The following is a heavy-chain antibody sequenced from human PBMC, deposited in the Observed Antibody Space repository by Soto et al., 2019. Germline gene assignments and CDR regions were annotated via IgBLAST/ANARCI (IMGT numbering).Heavy chain of an antibody. CDR3: ARDDHYDSSGYYPDY. J-gene: IGHJ4*02. CDR2: VTPHNGHT. CDR1: GYPFTAYA. Sequence: ASVKVSCKASGYPFTAYAITWVRQAPGHGLEWMGWVTPHNGHTNFAQKFQGRVSMTTDTSTNTAFLDLRSLRSDDTAVYYCARDDHYDSSGYYPDYWGQGTLVTVSS. D-gene: IGHD3-22*01. V-gene: IGHV1-18*04.